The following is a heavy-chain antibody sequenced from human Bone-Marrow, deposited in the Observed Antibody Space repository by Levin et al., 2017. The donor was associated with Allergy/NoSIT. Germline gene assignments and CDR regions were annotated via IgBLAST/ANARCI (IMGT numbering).Heavy chain of an antibody. Sequence: SETLSLTCSVSGVSITTTNHYWAWIRQPPGKGLEWIGSLFYSGSTFYNPSLNSRVTMSLDTSNHQFSLKLSSVTAADTAIYYCATNSFEFLSGYPNWFDPWGQGTLVTVSS. CDR1: GVSITTTNHY. CDR2: LFYSGST. J-gene: IGHJ5*02. V-gene: IGHV4-39*07. CDR3: ATNSFEFLSGYPNWFDP. D-gene: IGHD3-3*01.